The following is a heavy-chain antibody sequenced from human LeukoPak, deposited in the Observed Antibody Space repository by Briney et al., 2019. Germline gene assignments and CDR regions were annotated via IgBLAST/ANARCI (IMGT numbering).Heavy chain of an antibody. CDR3: ARDYYDILTGSVLLGLFDP. CDR1: GFTFSSYS. J-gene: IGHJ5*02. CDR2: ISSSSSYI. Sequence: PGGSLRLSCAASGFTFSSYSMNWVRQAPGKGLEWVSSISSSSSYIYYADSVKGRFTISRDNAKNSLYLQMNSLRAEDTAVYYCARDYYDILTGSVLLGLFDPWGQGTLVTVSS. D-gene: IGHD3-9*01. V-gene: IGHV3-21*01.